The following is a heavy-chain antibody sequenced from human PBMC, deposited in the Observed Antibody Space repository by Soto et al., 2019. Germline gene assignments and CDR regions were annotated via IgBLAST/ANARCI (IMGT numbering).Heavy chain of an antibody. V-gene: IGHV3-15*01. CDR2: IKSKTDGGTA. D-gene: IGHD3-9*01. CDR1: GLNLSHPW. Sequence: VGSLRLSCAASGLNLSHPWMTWVRQAAGKGLEWVGRIKSKTDGGTADYAAPVKGRFTISRDDSKNTVYLQMNSLKTEDTAVYYCTTGIYYDLLTGYHNVAYWGQGTLVTVSS. J-gene: IGHJ4*02. CDR3: TTGIYYDLLTGYHNVAY.